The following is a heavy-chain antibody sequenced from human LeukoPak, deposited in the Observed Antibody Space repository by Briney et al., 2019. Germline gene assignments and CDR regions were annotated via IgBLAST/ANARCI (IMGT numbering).Heavy chain of an antibody. CDR1: GFTFSSYW. Sequence: PGGSLRLSCAASGFTFSSYWMSWVRQAPGKGLEWVANIKQDGSEKYYVDSVKGRFTISRDNAKNSLYLQMNSLRAEDTAVYYSASYSGYDSFDYWGQGTLVTVSP. CDR2: IKQDGSEK. D-gene: IGHD5-12*01. V-gene: IGHV3-7*01. CDR3: ASYSGYDSFDY. J-gene: IGHJ4*02.